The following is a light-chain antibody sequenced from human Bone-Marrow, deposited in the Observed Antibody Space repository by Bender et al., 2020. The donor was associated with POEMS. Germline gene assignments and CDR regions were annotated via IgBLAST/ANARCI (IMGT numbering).Light chain of an antibody. V-gene: IGLV3-1*01. Sequence: SYVLTQPPSVSVAPGQTASLTCAGNNIGTKGVHWYQQKPGQSPVLVIYQDYRRPSGIPARFSGATSGNTATLTISGTQAMDEAEYYCQAWDRSTVVFGGGTKVTVL. CDR2: QDY. CDR3: QAWDRSTVV. J-gene: IGLJ2*01. CDR1: NIGTKG.